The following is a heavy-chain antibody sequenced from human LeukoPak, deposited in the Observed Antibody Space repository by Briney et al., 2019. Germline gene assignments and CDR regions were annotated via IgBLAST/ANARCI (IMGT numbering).Heavy chain of an antibody. CDR1: GYTFTSYG. CDR2: ISAYNGNT. V-gene: IGHV1-18*01. J-gene: IGHJ6*03. D-gene: IGHD3-10*01. CDR3: ATDGDGLLWFGELLNYYYMDV. Sequence: GASVKVSCKASGYTFTSYGISWVRQAPGQGLEWMGWISAYNGNTNYAQKLQGRVTMTTDTSTSTAYMELRSLRSDDTAVYYCATDGDGLLWFGELLNYYYMDVWGKGTTVTVSS.